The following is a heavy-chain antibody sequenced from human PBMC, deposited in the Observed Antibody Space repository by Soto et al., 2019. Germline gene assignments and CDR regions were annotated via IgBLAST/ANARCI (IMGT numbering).Heavy chain of an antibody. CDR1: GFTFSTYG. CDR3: ARDRGVGAGYFDY. V-gene: IGHV3-33*01. J-gene: IGHJ4*02. D-gene: IGHD1-26*01. CDR2: IWFDGSNK. Sequence: GGSLRLSCAASGFTFSTYGMHWVRQAPGKGLEWVAVIWFDGSNKYCADSVKGRFTISRDNYKNTLYLQLNSLRAGDTAGYHCARDRGVGAGYFDYWGQGNLVTVSS.